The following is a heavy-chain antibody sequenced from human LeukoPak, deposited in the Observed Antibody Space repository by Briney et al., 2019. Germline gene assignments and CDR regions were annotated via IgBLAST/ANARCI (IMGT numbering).Heavy chain of an antibody. Sequence: PGGSLRLSCAASGFTFSSYGMHWVRQAPGKGLGWVAFIRYDGSNKYYADSVKGRFTISRDNSKNTLYLQMNSLRAEDTAVYYCAKAAGGYSYGYDLDYWGQGTLVTVSS. J-gene: IGHJ4*02. D-gene: IGHD5-18*01. V-gene: IGHV3-30*02. CDR3: AKAAGGYSYGYDLDY. CDR1: GFTFSSYG. CDR2: IRYDGSNK.